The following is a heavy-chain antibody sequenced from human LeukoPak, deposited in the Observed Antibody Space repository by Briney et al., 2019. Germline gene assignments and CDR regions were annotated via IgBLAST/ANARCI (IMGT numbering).Heavy chain of an antibody. D-gene: IGHD3-22*01. Sequence: PSETLSLTCTVSGGSISSYYWSWMRQRPGKGLEWIGYIYYSGSTNYNPSLKSRVTISVDTSKNQFSLKLSSVTAADTAVYYCARAVKYYYDSSGYPKWFDPWGQGTLVTVS. CDR3: ARAVKYYYDSSGYPKWFDP. CDR2: IYYSGST. CDR1: GGSISSYY. J-gene: IGHJ5*02. V-gene: IGHV4-59*01.